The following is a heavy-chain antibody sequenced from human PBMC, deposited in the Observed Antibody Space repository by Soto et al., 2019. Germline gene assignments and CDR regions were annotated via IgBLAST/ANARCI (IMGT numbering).Heavy chain of an antibody. D-gene: IGHD5-12*01. Sequence: PSETLSLTCTVSGGSISSYYWSWIRQPPGKGLEWIGYIYYSGSTNYNPSLKSRVTISVDTSKNQFSLKLSSVTAADTAVYYCARGIRGSGYVVYYYYGMDVWGQGTTVTVSS. V-gene: IGHV4-59*01. CDR1: GGSISSYY. CDR2: IYYSGST. CDR3: ARGIRGSGYVVYYYYGMDV. J-gene: IGHJ6*02.